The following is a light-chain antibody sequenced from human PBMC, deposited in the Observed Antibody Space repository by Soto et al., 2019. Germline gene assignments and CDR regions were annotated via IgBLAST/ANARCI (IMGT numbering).Light chain of an antibody. CDR2: DDV. Sequence: QSVLTQPPSVSAAPGQKVTISCSGTSSNFGNNYVSWYQQLPGKAPQLLISDDVKRPSGIPDRFSGSKSGTSATLDITGLPSGDEADYYCGIWDSSLSAGIFGGGTKLTVL. V-gene: IGLV1-51*01. J-gene: IGLJ2*01. CDR1: SSNFGNNY. CDR3: GIWDSSLSAGI.